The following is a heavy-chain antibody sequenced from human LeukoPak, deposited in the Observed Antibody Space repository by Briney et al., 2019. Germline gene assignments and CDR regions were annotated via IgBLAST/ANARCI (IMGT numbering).Heavy chain of an antibody. V-gene: IGHV4-34*01. Sequence: RASETLSLTCAVYGGSFSGYYWSWIRQPPGKGLEWIGEINHSGSTNYNPSLKSRVTISVDTSKNQFSLKLSSVTAADTAVYYCARERGGWPLDYWGQGTLVTVSS. CDR2: INHSGST. D-gene: IGHD6-19*01. CDR1: GGSFSGYY. J-gene: IGHJ4*02. CDR3: ARERGGWPLDY.